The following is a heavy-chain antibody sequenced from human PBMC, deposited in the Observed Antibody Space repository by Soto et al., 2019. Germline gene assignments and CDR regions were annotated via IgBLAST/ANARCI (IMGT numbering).Heavy chain of an antibody. CDR1: GFTFSAYG. J-gene: IGHJ3*01. CDR3: ARVCGGDCGNAFDV. D-gene: IGHD2-21*02. V-gene: IGHV3-33*05. CDR2: ISFDSRDK. Sequence: QVQLVESGGGVVQPGRSLRLSCAASGFTFSAYGIHWVRQAPGKGLEWVATISFDSRDKSYVDSMNGRLTISRENSRNTVYLQMDSLRAEDTAVYHCARVCGGDCGNAFDVWGQGTVVAVSP.